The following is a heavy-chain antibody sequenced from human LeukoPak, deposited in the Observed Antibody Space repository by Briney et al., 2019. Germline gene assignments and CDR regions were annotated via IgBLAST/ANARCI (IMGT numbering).Heavy chain of an antibody. CDR1: GFTFSSYW. CDR3: AREAVVGYDSFDI. CDR2: INSDGSST. D-gene: IGHD2-15*01. J-gene: IGHJ3*02. Sequence: GGSLRLSCAASGFTFSSYWMHWVRHAPGKGLVWVSRINSDGSSTSYADSVKGRFTISRDNAKNTLYLQMNSLRAEGTAVYYCAREAVVGYDSFDIWGQGTMVTVSS. V-gene: IGHV3-74*01.